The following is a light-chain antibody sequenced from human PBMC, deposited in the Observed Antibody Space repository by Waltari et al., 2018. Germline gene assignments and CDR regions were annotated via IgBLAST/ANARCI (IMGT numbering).Light chain of an antibody. CDR1: SLRTYY. V-gene: IGLV3-19*01. J-gene: IGLJ2*01. Sequence: SSELTQDPAVSVALGQTVRITCQGASLRTYYVSGFNQEPGQAPAVDIYGKNNRHSVIQDRFSASSSGSTASLTIIGAQAEDEADYYCHSRDSSGNVLIGGGTKLTVV. CDR3: HSRDSSGNVL. CDR2: GKN.